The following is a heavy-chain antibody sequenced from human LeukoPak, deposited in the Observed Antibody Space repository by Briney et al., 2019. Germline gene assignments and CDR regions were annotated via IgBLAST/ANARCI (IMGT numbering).Heavy chain of an antibody. CDR3: ASREGVRVGYFDY. D-gene: IGHD3-10*01. CDR2: IYYSGST. CDR1: GGSISSGVYY. Sequence: SETLSLTCTVSGGSISSGVYYWSWIRQHPGKGLEWIGYIYYSGSTYYNPSLKSRVTISVDTSKNQFSLKLSSVTAADAAVYYCASREGVRVGYFDYWGQGTLVTVSS. J-gene: IGHJ4*02. V-gene: IGHV4-31*03.